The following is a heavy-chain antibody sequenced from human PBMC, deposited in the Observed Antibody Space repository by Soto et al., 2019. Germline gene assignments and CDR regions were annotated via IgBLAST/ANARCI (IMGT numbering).Heavy chain of an antibody. Sequence: EVQLVESGGGLVQPGGSLRLSCAASGFTFSNYWMYWVRQAPGKGLVWVSRINSDGSVSSYADSVKGRFTISRDNFKNTLYLPMDSLRAEDTSVYYCARGECVGGTCYSLAGSFYYYMDVWGQGTTVTVFS. J-gene: IGHJ6*03. D-gene: IGHD2-15*01. CDR3: ARGECVGGTCYSLAGSFYYYMDV. CDR2: INSDGSVS. CDR1: GFTFSNYW. V-gene: IGHV3-74*01.